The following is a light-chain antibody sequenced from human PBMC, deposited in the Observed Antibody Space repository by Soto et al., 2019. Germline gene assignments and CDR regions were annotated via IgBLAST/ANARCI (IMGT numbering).Light chain of an antibody. CDR3: QHYSGYST. CDR2: KAS. V-gene: IGKV1-5*03. CDR1: QTISSW. Sequence: DIQMTQSPSTLSGSVGDRVTITCWASQTISSWLAWYQQKPGKAPKLLIYKASTLKSGVPSRFSGSGSGTEFTLTISSLQPDDFATYYCQHYSGYSTFGQGTKVDIK. J-gene: IGKJ1*01.